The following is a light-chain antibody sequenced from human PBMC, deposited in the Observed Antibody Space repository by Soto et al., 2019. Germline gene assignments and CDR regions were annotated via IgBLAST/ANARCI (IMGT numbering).Light chain of an antibody. J-gene: IGKJ1*01. CDR3: QQYHNYPGT. Sequence: DIQITQSPSTLSASIGDRVTITCRASESIRTWLAWYQHKPGKAPKFLIYDASTLESGVPSRFSGRGSGTEFTLTISSLRPDDFGTYYWQQYHNYPGTFGQGTKVDIK. CDR2: DAS. CDR1: ESIRTW. V-gene: IGKV1-5*01.